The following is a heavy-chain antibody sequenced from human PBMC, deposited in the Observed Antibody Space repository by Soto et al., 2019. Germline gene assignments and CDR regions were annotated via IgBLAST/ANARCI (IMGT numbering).Heavy chain of an antibody. J-gene: IGHJ5*02. CDR1: GFSITYYN. D-gene: IGHD1-20*01. V-gene: IGHV3-48*02. Sequence: PGGSLRLSCASSGFSITYYNMNWVRQTAGKGPEWISYISSSGTVTNYADSVKGRFTISRDNAKNSLYLKMNSLRDEDTAVYSCTREFNNNDLWGQGT. CDR3: TREFNNNDL. CDR2: ISSSGTVT.